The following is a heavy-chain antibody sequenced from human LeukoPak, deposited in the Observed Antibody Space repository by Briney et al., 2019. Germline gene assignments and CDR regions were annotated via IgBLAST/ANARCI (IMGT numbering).Heavy chain of an antibody. CDR3: ARNWNWNVDI. CDR2: IYYSGST. V-gene: IGHV4-39*01. Sequence: SETLSLTCTVSGGSISSSSYYWGWIRQPPGKGLEWIGSIYYSGSTYYNPSLKSRVTISVDTSKNQFSLKLSSVTAADTAVYYCARNWNWNVDIWGQGTMVTVSS. D-gene: IGHD1-7*01. J-gene: IGHJ3*02. CDR1: GGSISSSSYY.